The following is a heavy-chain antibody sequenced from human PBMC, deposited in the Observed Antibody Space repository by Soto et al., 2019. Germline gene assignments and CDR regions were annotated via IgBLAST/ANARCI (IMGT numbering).Heavy chain of an antibody. D-gene: IGHD6-13*01. CDR3: ARATTQTSMIAAAGSWGDYYYYYYMDV. Sequence: GGSLRLSCAASGFTFSSYWMHWVRQAPGKGLVWVSRINSDGSSTSYADSVKGRFTISRDNAKNTLYLQMNSLRAEDTAVYYCARATTQTSMIAAAGSWGDYYYYYYMDVWGKGTTVTVSS. V-gene: IGHV3-74*01. CDR1: GFTFSSYW. CDR2: INSDGSST. J-gene: IGHJ6*03.